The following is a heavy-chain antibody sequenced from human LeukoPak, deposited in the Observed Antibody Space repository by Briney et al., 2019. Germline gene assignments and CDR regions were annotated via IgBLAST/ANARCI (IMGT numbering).Heavy chain of an antibody. D-gene: IGHD3-9*01. CDR2: INPNSGAK. Sequence: ASVKVSCNASEYTFTGFYMHWVRQPPGQGLEWMGWINPNSGAKNFAQQFQGRVSMTRGTSISTACMELSRLRSDDTAVYSCARAVILTGSYILDFWGQGTLVTVSS. V-gene: IGHV1-2*02. CDR1: EYTFTGFY. J-gene: IGHJ4*02. CDR3: ARAVILTGSYILDF.